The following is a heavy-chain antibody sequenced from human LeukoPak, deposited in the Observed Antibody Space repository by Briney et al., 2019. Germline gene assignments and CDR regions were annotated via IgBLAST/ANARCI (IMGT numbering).Heavy chain of an antibody. V-gene: IGHV3-21*01. CDR1: GFTFSTYS. CDR3: ARYKRGTAEYFQH. J-gene: IGHJ1*01. D-gene: IGHD1-14*01. CDR2: ISSSSSYI. Sequence: PGGSLRLSCAASGFTFSTYSMTWVRQAPGKGLEWVSSISSSSSYIYYADSVKGRFTISRDNAKNSLYLQMNSLRAEDTAVYYCARYKRGTAEYFQHWGQGTLVTVSS.